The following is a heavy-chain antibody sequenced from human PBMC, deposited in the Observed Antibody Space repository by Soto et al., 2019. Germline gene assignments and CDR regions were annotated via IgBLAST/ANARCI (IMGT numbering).Heavy chain of an antibody. Sequence: GWSLRLSCAASGFSFDTYAMTWVRQAPGKGLDWVSAVSASGERTYYADSVRGRFIISRDNSKNMLFLEMNGLRGEDSAVYYCXRDRRPRNTIFGVVSGGWGQGTLVTVSS. CDR3: XRDRRPRNTIFGVVSGG. V-gene: IGHV3-23*01. CDR2: VSASGERT. J-gene: IGHJ4*02. CDR1: GFSFDTYA. D-gene: IGHD3-3*02.